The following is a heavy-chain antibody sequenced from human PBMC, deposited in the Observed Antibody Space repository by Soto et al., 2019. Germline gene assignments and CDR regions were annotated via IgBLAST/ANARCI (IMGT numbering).Heavy chain of an antibody. CDR1: GFTFSSYA. V-gene: IGHV3-23*01. Sequence: GGSLRLSCAASGFTFSSYAMSWVRQAPGKGLEWVSAISGSGGSTYYADSVKGRFTISRDNSKNTLYLQMNSLRAEDTAVYYCAKDRAVLMVYASNRSVYMDVWGKGTTVTVSS. J-gene: IGHJ6*03. CDR3: AKDRAVLMVYASNRSVYMDV. D-gene: IGHD2-8*01. CDR2: ISGSGGST.